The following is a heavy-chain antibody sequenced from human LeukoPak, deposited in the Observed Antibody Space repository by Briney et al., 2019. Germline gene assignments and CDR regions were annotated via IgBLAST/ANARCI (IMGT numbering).Heavy chain of an antibody. CDR3: ARAYYYDSRSSYYFDY. CDR2: INHSGST. CDR1: GGSFSGYY. J-gene: IGHJ4*02. Sequence: SETLSLTCAVYGGSFSGYYWSWIRQPPRKGLEWIGEINHSGSTNYNPSLKSRVTISVDTSKNQFSLKPSSVTAADTAVYYCARAYYYDSRSSYYFDYWGQGTLVAVSS. D-gene: IGHD3-22*01. V-gene: IGHV4-34*01.